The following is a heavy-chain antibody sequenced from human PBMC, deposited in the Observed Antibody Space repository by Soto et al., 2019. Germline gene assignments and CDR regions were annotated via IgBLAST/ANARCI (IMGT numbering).Heavy chain of an antibody. CDR2: IYYSGGT. D-gene: IGHD6-6*01. J-gene: IGHJ6*02. Sequence: QVQLQESGPGLVKPSETLSLTCTVSGGSVSSGSYYWSWIRQPPGKGLEWIGYIYYSGGTNYNPSLKSRVTISVDTSKNQFSLKLSSVTAADTAVYYCARDLIAARRYYYGMDVWGQGTTVTVSS. CDR3: ARDLIAARRYYYGMDV. CDR1: GGSVSSGSYY. V-gene: IGHV4-61*01.